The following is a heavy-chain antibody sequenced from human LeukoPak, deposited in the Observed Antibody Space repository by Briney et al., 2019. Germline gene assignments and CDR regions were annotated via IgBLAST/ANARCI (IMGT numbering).Heavy chain of an antibody. Sequence: GESLKISCKGSGYIFTSYWIGWVRQMPGKGLEWMGFIYPGDSDTRYSPSYQGRVTISADKYISTAYLQWSSLKASDTAMYYCARSGIVGTTSYFDYWGQGALVTVSS. CDR1: GYIFTSYW. CDR3: ARSGIVGTTSYFDY. V-gene: IGHV5-51*01. CDR2: IYPGDSDT. D-gene: IGHD1-26*01. J-gene: IGHJ4*02.